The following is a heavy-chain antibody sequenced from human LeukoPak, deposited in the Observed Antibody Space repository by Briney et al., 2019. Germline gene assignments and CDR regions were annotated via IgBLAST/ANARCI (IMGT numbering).Heavy chain of an antibody. CDR2: IYSSGPT. V-gene: IGHV4-59*08. J-gene: IGHJ3*02. Sequence: SETLSLTCSVSGGSISSYYWSWIRQPPGKGLEWIGYIYSSGPTNYNPSLKSRVTISVDTSKNQLSLKLSSVTAADTAVYSCVRHVARAFDIWGQGTKVTVSS. CDR1: GGSISSYY. CDR3: VRHVARAFDI.